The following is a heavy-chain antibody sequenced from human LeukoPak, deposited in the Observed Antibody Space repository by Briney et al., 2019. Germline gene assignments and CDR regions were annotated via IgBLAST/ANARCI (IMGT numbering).Heavy chain of an antibody. D-gene: IGHD4-17*01. CDR3: ASKGGGDYDYYYYYMDV. J-gene: IGHJ6*03. CDR2: IIPIFGTA. V-gene: IGHV1-69*13. CDR1: GGTFSSYA. Sequence: ASVKVSCKASGGTFSSYAISWVRQAPGQGLEWMGGIIPIFGTANYAQKFQGRVTITADESTSTAYMELSSLRSEDTAVYYCASKGGGDYDYYYYYMDVWGKGTTVTISS.